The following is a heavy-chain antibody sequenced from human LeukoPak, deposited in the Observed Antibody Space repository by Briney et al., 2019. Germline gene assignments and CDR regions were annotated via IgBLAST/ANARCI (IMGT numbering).Heavy chain of an antibody. CDR2: FDPEDGET. CDR3: ARGDHWEDDAFDI. D-gene: IGHD1-26*01. Sequence: ASVKVSCKVSGYTLTELSMHWVRQAPGKGLEWMGGFDPEDGETIYAQKFQGRVTMTEDTSTDTAYMELSRLRSDDTAVYYCARGDHWEDDAFDIWGQGTMVTVSS. V-gene: IGHV1-24*01. CDR1: GYTLTELS. J-gene: IGHJ3*02.